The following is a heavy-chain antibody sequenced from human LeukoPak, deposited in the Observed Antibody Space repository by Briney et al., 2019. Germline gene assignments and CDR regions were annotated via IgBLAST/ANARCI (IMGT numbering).Heavy chain of an antibody. V-gene: IGHV4-34*01. CDR1: GGSFSGYY. J-gene: IGHJ5*02. CDR3: ARGGLAVAGSKRQNWFDP. CDR2: INHSGST. D-gene: IGHD6-19*01. Sequence: SETLSLTCAVYGGSFSGYYWSWIRQPPGKGLEWIGEINHSGSTNYNPSLKSRVTISVDTSKNQFSLKLSSVTAADTAVYYCARGGLAVAGSKRQNWFDPWGQGTLVTVSS.